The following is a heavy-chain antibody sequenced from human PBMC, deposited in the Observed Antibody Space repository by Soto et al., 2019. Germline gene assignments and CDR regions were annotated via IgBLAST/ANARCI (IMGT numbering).Heavy chain of an antibody. D-gene: IGHD2-2*01. J-gene: IGHJ6*02. CDR1: GYSFTSYW. CDR3: ERDGGYCSSTSCYAGLYYGMDV. Sequence: PGESLKISCKGSGYSFTSYWIGWVRQMPGKGLEWMGIIYPGDSDTRYSPSFQGQVTISADKSISTAYLQWSSLKASDTAMYYCERDGGYCSSTSCYAGLYYGMDVWGQGTTVTVSS. CDR2: IYPGDSDT. V-gene: IGHV5-51*01.